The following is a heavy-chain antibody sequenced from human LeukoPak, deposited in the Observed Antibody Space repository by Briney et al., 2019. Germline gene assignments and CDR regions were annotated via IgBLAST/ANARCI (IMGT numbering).Heavy chain of an antibody. J-gene: IGHJ6*03. CDR1: EYTFTGYF. D-gene: IGHD3-10*01. CDR3: ARGRSRSGMVQGVTYYYYYYMDV. V-gene: IGHV1-2*02. Sequence: ASVKVSCKASEYTFTGYFIHWVRQAPGQGLEWMGWINPNSGDLHYAQKFQGRVTMTRDTSISTAYMELSRLRSDDTAVYYCARGRSRSGMVQGVTYYYYYYMDVWGKGTTVTVSS. CDR2: INPNSGDL.